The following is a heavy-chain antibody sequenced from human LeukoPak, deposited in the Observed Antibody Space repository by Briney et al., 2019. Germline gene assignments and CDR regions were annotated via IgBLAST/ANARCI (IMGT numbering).Heavy chain of an antibody. Sequence: PGGSLRLSCVASGFTFSDYGMHWVRQAPGKGLEWVAVISYDGNNNYYADSVKGRFTISRDNSRDTLYLQMNSLRAEETAVYYCAKDQRDAYNWAHAFDIWGQGTMVTVSS. CDR1: GFTFSDYG. CDR2: ISYDGNNN. CDR3: AKDQRDAYNWAHAFDI. J-gene: IGHJ3*02. D-gene: IGHD5-24*01. V-gene: IGHV3-30*18.